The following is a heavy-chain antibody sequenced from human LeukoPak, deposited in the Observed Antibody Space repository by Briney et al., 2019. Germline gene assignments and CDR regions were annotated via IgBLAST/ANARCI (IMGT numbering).Heavy chain of an antibody. CDR3: ARYEEFSTGYSASSPRHYFDH. J-gene: IGHJ4*02. CDR1: GGSINTYY. V-gene: IGHV4-59*01. Sequence: SETLSPTCTVSGGSINTYYWSWIRQPPGKALECIGHIYYTGSTYYKPSLESRVTISVDTAKNQISLNLSSVTAADTAVYYCARYEEFSTGYSASSPRHYFDHWGQGTLVTVSS. CDR2: IYYTGST. D-gene: IGHD3/OR15-3a*01.